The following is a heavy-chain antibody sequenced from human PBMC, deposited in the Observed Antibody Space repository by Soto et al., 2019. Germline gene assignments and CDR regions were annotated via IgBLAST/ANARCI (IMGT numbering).Heavy chain of an antibody. CDR2: ISSSSSYI. D-gene: IGHD3-9*01. J-gene: IGHJ6*03. CDR1: GFTFSSYS. V-gene: IGHV3-21*01. CDR3: ARDQELREFDWSTYYSSYMDV. Sequence: EVQLVESGGGLVKPGGSLRLSCAASGFTFSSYSMNWVRQAPGKGLEWVSSISSSSSYIYYADSVKGRFTISRDNAKNLLSLQMNSLRAEDTAVYYCARDQELREFDWSTYYSSYMDVCGKEPTVTVSS.